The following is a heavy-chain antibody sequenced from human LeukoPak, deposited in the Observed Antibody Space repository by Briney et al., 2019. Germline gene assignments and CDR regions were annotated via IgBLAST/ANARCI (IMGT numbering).Heavy chain of an antibody. V-gene: IGHV1-58*02. CDR1: GFTFTSSA. Sequence: SVKVSCKASGFTFTSSAIQWVRQSRGQRLEWIGWIVVGSGNTHYAQKFQERVTITRDMSTSTAYMELRSLRSGDTAVYYCAAGINQWEPLDYWGQGTLVTVSS. J-gene: IGHJ4*02. CDR2: IVVGSGNT. CDR3: AAGINQWEPLDY. D-gene: IGHD1-26*01.